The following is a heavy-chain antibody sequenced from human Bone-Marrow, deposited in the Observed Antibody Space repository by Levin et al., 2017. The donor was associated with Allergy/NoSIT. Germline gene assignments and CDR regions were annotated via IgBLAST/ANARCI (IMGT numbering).Heavy chain of an antibody. J-gene: IGHJ6*02. V-gene: IGHV4-59*01. CDR3: ARDRVILGDTNYYYGMDV. CDR2: MYYSGNT. D-gene: IGHD1-26*01. Sequence: SETLSLTCTVSXXXXXXSKAGWTGEPPEKGLEWIGCMYYSGNTKYNPSLKSRVTISLDTSKNQFSLKLSSVTAADTAVYYCARDRVILGDTNYYYGMDVWGQGTTVTVSS. CDR1: XXXXXXSK.